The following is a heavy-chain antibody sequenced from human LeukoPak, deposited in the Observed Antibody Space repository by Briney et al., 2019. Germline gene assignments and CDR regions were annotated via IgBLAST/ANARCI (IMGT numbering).Heavy chain of an antibody. V-gene: IGHV1-18*01. J-gene: IGHJ4*02. D-gene: IGHD5-18*01. CDR1: GYPFTSYG. CDR3: AIEYSYGPPWDY. Sequence: ASVKVSCKASGYPFTSYGISWVRQAPGQGLEWMGWISAYNGNTNYAQRLQGRVTMTTDTSTSTACLELRSLRSDDTAVYYCAIEYSYGPPWDYWGQGTLVTVSS. CDR2: ISAYNGNT.